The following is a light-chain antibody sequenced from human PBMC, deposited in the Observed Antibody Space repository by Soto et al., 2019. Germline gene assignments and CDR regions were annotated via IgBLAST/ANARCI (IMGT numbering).Light chain of an antibody. J-gene: IGKJ4*01. Sequence: DFLLTQSPSSLPAAVGDRVTITCRASQSISIALNWYQQKPGKAPRLLIYSASHLQSGVPPRFSGSGSGTEFTLSINSLQPEDFATYFCQQSYTTPTFGGGTRVEVE. V-gene: IGKV1-39*01. CDR3: QQSYTTPT. CDR2: SAS. CDR1: QSISIA.